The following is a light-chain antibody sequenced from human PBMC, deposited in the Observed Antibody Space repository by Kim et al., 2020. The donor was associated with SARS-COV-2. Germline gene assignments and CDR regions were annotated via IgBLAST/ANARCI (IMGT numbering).Light chain of an antibody. CDR1: QSVSSSY. J-gene: IGKJ2*01. CDR3: QQYGSSPYT. Sequence: LSPGERATLSCRASQSVSSSYLAWYQQKPGQAPRLLIYGASSRATGIPDRFSGSGSGTDFTLTISRLEPEDFAVHYCQQYGSSPYTFGQGTKLVI. CDR2: GAS. V-gene: IGKV3-20*01.